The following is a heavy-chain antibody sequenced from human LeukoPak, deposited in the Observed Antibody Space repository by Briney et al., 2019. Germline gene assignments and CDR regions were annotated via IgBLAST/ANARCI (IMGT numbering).Heavy chain of an antibody. D-gene: IGHD5-12*01. CDR2: TSTYNDKT. J-gene: IGHJ4*02. CDR3: ARRGYSGYDPFDY. V-gene: IGHV1-18*01. CDR1: GYTFTMNG. Sequence: ASVKVSYKASGYTFTMNGISWVRQAPGQGLEWMGWTSTYNDKTNYAQRLQGSVTMTTDTSTSTAYMELRSLRSDDTAVYYCARRGYSGYDPFDYWGQGTLVTVSS.